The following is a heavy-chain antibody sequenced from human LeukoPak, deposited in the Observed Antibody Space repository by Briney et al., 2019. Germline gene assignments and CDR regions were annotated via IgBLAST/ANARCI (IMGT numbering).Heavy chain of an antibody. J-gene: IGHJ4*02. CDR3: ATRSTGVAATFDS. V-gene: IGHV4-59*01. CDR2: ISYSGNT. Sequence: SETLSLTCSDSGCSISSYYWSWIRQPPGKGLEWIGYISYSGNTNYNPSLKSRVTISVDTSKNQFSLKLSSVTAADTAVYYCATRSTGVAATFDSWGQGALVTVST. D-gene: IGHD2-15*01. CDR1: GCSISSYY.